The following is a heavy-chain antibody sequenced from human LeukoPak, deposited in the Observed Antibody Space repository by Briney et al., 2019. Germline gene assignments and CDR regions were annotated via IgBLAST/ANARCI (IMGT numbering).Heavy chain of an antibody. J-gene: IGHJ4*02. D-gene: IGHD4-17*01. CDR2: VNHSGYT. CDR1: GTSFSSYY. Sequence: SETLSLTCAVSGTSFSSYYWSWIRQPPGKGLEWIGEVNHSGYTNDNPSLKSRVTISVETYKTQFSLRLRSVTAADTGVYFCARMTTGHDFWGQGTLVTVSS. CDR3: ARMTTGHDF. V-gene: IGHV4-34*01.